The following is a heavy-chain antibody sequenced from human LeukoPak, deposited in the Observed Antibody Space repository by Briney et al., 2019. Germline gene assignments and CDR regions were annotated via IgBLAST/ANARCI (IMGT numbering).Heavy chain of an antibody. D-gene: IGHD6-6*01. CDR2: ISGSGGST. V-gene: IGHV3-23*01. J-gene: IGHJ4*02. Sequence: GGSLRLSCAASGFTCSSYAMSWVRQAPGKGLEWVSAISGSGGSTDYADSGKGRLTISRDNSKNTLDLQMNSLSAEDTAVYYCAKSTAAPFDYWGQGPLVSVSS. CDR1: GFTCSSYA. CDR3: AKSTAAPFDY.